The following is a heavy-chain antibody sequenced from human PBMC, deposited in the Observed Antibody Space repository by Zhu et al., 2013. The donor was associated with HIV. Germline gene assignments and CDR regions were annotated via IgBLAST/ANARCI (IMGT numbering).Heavy chain of an antibody. CDR3: ARSLSGSGWYGSSAPPDY. Sequence: QVQLVQSGAEVKKPGASVKVSCKASGYTFTSYGISWVRQAPGQGLEWMGWISAYNGNTNYAQKLQGRVTMTTDTSTSTAYMELRSLRSDDTAVYYCARSLSGSGWYGSSAPPDYWGRGNPWSPSPQ. CDR2: ISAYNGNT. CDR1: GYTFTSYG. J-gene: IGHJ4*02. V-gene: IGHV1-18*01. D-gene: IGHD6-19*01.